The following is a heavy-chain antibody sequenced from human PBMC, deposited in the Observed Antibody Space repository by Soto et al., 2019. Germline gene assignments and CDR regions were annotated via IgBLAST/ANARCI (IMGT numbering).Heavy chain of an antibody. CDR2: INHSGST. CDR1: GGSFSGYY. CDR3: ARVAKYCSGVSCFSSISWKIDY. D-gene: IGHD2-15*01. Sequence: SETLSLTCAVYGGSFSGYYWSWIRQPPGKGLEWIGEINHSGSTNYNPSLKSRVTISVDTSKNQFSLKLSSVTAADTAVYYCARVAKYCSGVSCFSSISWKIDYWGQGTLVTVSS. V-gene: IGHV4-34*01. J-gene: IGHJ4*02.